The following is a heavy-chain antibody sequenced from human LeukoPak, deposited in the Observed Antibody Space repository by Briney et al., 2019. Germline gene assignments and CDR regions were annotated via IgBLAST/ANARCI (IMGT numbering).Heavy chain of an antibody. V-gene: IGHV4-4*07. J-gene: IGHJ4*02. Sequence: PSETLSLTCTLSGGSISSYYWSWSRQPAGKGLEWIGRIYTSGSTNYNPSLKSRVTMSVDTSKNQFSLKLSSVTAADTAVYYCARGRGSTGAVKYYFDYWGQGTLVTVSS. CDR1: GGSISSYY. D-gene: IGHD3-10*01. CDR3: ARGRGSTGAVKYYFDY. CDR2: IYTSGST.